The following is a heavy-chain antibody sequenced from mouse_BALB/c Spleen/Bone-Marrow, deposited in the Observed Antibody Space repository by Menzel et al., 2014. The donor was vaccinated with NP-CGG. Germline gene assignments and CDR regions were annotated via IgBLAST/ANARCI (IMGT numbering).Heavy chain of an antibody. V-gene: IGHV1S132*01. Sequence: VKLQESGAELVKPGASVKLSCKTSGYTFTSYWIQWVKQRLGQGLGWIGEIFPGTGTTYYNEKFKDKATLTIDTSSSTAYVQLSSLTSEDSAVYFCARKGISTVIATAYYFDYWGQGSTLTVSS. CDR2: IFPGTGTT. CDR3: ARKGISTVIATAYYFDY. CDR1: GYTFTSYW. D-gene: IGHD2-4*01. J-gene: IGHJ2*01.